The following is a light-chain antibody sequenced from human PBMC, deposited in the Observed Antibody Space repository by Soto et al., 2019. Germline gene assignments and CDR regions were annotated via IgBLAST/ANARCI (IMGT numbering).Light chain of an antibody. V-gene: IGKV1-5*03. CDR1: QTISSW. CDR3: QHYNSYLGA. Sequence: IQMPKSTCTLCGPVGDRVTIPCWASQTISSWLAWYQQKPGKAPKLLIYKASTLKSGVPSRFSGSGSGTEFTLTISSLQPDDFATYYCQHYNSYLGAFGQGTKV. CDR2: KAS. J-gene: IGKJ1*01.